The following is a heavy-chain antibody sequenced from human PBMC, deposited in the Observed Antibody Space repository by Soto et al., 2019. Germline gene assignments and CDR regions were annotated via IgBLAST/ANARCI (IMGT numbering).Heavy chain of an antibody. CDR3: ARLGGYYQAFDQ. Sequence: SETLSLTCTVSGGSISSYYWSWIRQPPGKGLEWIGYIYYSGSTTYNPSLKSRVTISVDTSKNQFSLKLNSVTAVDTAVYYCARLGGYYQAFDQWGQGSLVTVSS. CDR1: GGSISSYY. CDR2: IYYSGST. D-gene: IGHD2-21*02. J-gene: IGHJ4*02. V-gene: IGHV4-59*01.